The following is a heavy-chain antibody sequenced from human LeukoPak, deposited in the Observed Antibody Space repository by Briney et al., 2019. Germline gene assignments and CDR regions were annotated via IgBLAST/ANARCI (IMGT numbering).Heavy chain of an antibody. D-gene: IGHD1-26*01. Sequence: KTSETLSLTCTVSGGSISSYYWSWIRQPPGKGLEWIGSIYYSGSTYYNPSLKSRVTISVDTSKNQFSLKLSSVTAADTAVYYCARDHLGATGNYFDYWGQGTLVTVSS. CDR3: ARDHLGATGNYFDY. CDR2: IYYSGST. J-gene: IGHJ4*02. CDR1: GGSISSYY. V-gene: IGHV4-59*12.